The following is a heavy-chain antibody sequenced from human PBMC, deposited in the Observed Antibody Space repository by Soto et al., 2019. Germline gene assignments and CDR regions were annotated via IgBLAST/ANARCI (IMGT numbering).Heavy chain of an antibody. CDR1: GLTFSGYW. D-gene: IGHD4-17*01. J-gene: IGHJ6*02. CDR2: IKQDGSEK. CDR3: ATDNEIDYVNYRGAPGYYYGLDV. Sequence: PGGSLRLSCVASGLTFSGYWMTWVRQAPGKGLEWVANIKQDGSEKSYVDSVKGRFTISRDNAKNSLYLQMNSLRAEDTAIYYCATDNEIDYVNYRGAPGYYYGLDVWGQGTTVTVSS. V-gene: IGHV3-7*03.